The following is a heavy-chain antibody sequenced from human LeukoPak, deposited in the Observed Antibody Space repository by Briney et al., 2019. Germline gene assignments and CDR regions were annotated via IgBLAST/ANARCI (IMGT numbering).Heavy chain of an antibody. Sequence: SGPMLVNPTQTLTLTCTFSGFSLSTSGVGVGWIRQPPGKALEWLALIYWDDDKRYSPSLKSRLTITKDTSKNQVVLTVTNMDPVDTATYYCALLRRNYDAYRADDYWGQGALVTVSS. V-gene: IGHV2-5*02. J-gene: IGHJ4*02. CDR3: ALLRRNYDAYRADDY. CDR1: GFSLSTSGVG. CDR2: IYWDDDK. D-gene: IGHD3-16*01.